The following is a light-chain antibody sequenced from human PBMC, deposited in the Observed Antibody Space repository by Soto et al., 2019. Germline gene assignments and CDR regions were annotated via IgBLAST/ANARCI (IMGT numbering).Light chain of an antibody. J-gene: IGLJ1*01. Sequence: QSALTQHASVSGSPGQSITISCTGTSSDVGGYNYVSWYQQHPGKAPKLMIYDVSNRPSGFSNRFSGSKSGNTASLTISGLQDEDEADSYCSSYTSSSTLVFGTGTKLTVL. V-gene: IGLV2-14*01. CDR3: SSYTSSSTLV. CDR2: DVS. CDR1: SSDVGGYNY.